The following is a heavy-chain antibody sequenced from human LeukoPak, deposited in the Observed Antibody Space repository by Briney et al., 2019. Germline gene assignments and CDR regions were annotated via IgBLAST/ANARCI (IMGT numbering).Heavy chain of an antibody. CDR3: AREDTAMVKRY. CDR1: GYTFTSYY. V-gene: IGHV1-46*01. D-gene: IGHD5-18*01. CDR2: INPSGGST. Sequence: ASVKVSCKASGYTFTSYYMHWVRQAPGQGLEWMGIINPSGGSTSYEQKFQGRVTMTRDMSTNTVYMELSSLRSEDTAVYYCAREDTAMVKRYWGQGTLVTVSS. J-gene: IGHJ4*02.